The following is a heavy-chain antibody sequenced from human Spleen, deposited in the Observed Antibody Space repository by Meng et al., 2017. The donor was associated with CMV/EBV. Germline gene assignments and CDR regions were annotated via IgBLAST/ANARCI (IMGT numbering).Heavy chain of an antibody. V-gene: IGHV1-18*01. CDR2: ISTYNDNT. Sequence: ASVKVSCKASGYTFTDYVISWVRQAPGQGLEWMGWISTYNDNTDYAQKLQGRVTMTTDTSTRTAYMELSRLRSDDTAVYYCATPSYYDFWSGYYTYYYGMDVWGQGTTVTVSS. CDR3: ATPSYYDFWSGYYTYYYGMDV. D-gene: IGHD3-3*01. CDR1: GYTFTDYV. J-gene: IGHJ6*02.